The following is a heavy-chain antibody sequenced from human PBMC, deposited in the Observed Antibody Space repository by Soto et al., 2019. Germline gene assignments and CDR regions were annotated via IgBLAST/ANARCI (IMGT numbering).Heavy chain of an antibody. Sequence: TGGSLRLSCAASGFTFSSYEMNWVLQAPGKWLEWVSYISSSGSTIYYADSVKGRFTISRDNAKNSLYLQMNSLRAEDTAVYYCERDRTIRGPLNQYSDGPQALDYWGQGTLVTVSS. CDR2: ISSSGSTI. CDR1: GFTFSSYE. J-gene: IGHJ4*02. D-gene: IGHD5-18*01. V-gene: IGHV3-48*03. CDR3: ERDRTIRGPLNQYSDGPQALDY.